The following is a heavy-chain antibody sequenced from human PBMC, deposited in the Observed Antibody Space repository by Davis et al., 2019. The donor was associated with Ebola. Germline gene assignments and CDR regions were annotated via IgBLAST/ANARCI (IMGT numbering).Heavy chain of an antibody. CDR1: GLTVSSNH. CDR2: IYDQST. J-gene: IGHJ4*02. V-gene: IGHV3-53*05. Sequence: GGSLRLSCAASGLTVSSNHMSWVRQAPGKGLEWVSVIYDQSTAYADAVRGRFIISRDKSKNTLYLEMNSLRVDDTAVYYCATTQWLREFDNWGQGTLVTVSS. D-gene: IGHD6-19*01. CDR3: ATTQWLREFDN.